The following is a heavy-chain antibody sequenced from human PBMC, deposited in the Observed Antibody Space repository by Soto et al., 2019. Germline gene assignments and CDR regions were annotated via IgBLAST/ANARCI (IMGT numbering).Heavy chain of an antibody. D-gene: IGHD2-8*02. Sequence: SETLSLTCTVSGVSITGYYWNWIRQPPGKGLEWIGYVHHSGSTNYNPSLKSRVTMSVDTSKNQFSLKLTSVTAADTAVYYCARDKITGLFDYWGQGTLVTVSS. CDR2: VHHSGST. CDR3: ARDKITGLFDY. V-gene: IGHV4-59*12. CDR1: GVSITGYY. J-gene: IGHJ4*02.